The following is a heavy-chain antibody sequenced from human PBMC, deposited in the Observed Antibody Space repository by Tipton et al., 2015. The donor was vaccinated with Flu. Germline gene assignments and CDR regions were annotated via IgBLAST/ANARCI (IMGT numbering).Heavy chain of an antibody. CDR1: GFTFSSYG. D-gene: IGHD3-22*01. CDR2: ISSSGDDT. V-gene: IGHV3-48*03. J-gene: IGHJ4*02. Sequence: QLVQSGGGVVQPGGSLRLSCATSGFTFSSYGLHWVRQAPGKGLEWLAYISSSGDDTYYGDSVKGRVSISRDNAKNSLYLQMNDLRAEDTALYYCARMWDNSGYFYDLGWSQGTLVTVSS. CDR3: ARMWDNSGYFYDLG.